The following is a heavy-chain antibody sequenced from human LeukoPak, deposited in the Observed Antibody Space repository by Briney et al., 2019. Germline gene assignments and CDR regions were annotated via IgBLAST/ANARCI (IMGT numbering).Heavy chain of an antibody. V-gene: IGHV3-11*01. J-gene: IGHJ4*02. D-gene: IGHD6-13*01. CDR3: ARVHSSSWSYFDY. Sequence: GGSLRLSCAASGFTFSDYYMSWIRQAPGKGLEWVSYISSSGSTIYYADSVKGRFTIPRDNAKNSLYLLMNSLRAEDTAVYYCARVHSSSWSYFDYWGQGTLVTVSS. CDR1: GFTFSDYY. CDR2: ISSSGSTI.